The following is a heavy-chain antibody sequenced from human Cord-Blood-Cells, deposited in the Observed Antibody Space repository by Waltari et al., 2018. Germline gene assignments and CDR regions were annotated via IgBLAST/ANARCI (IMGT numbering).Heavy chain of an antibody. V-gene: IGHV1-3*01. CDR2: INAGNGNT. Sequence: QVQLVQSGAEVKKPGASVKVSCKASGYTFTSYAMNWVRQAPGQRLEWMGWINAGNGNTKYSQKFQGRVTITRDTAASTAYMELSSLRSEDTAVYYCALIRTGTMFVSGMDVWGQGTTVTVSS. D-gene: IGHD1-7*01. J-gene: IGHJ6*02. CDR1: GYTFTSYA. CDR3: ALIRTGTMFVSGMDV.